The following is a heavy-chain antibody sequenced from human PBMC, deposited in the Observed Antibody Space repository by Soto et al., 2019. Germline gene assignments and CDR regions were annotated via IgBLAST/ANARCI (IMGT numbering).Heavy chain of an antibody. J-gene: IGHJ5*02. CDR1: GGSLSSYY. Sequence: SETLSLTCTVSGGSLSSYYWSWLRQPPGKGLECIGYFYYSGSTNYNPSLKSRVTISVDTSKNQFSLKLSSVTGADTAVYYCASDRAVVVPAAIVVGWFDPWGQGTLVTVSS. D-gene: IGHD2-2*01. CDR2: FYYSGST. CDR3: ASDRAVVVPAAIVVGWFDP. V-gene: IGHV4-59*01.